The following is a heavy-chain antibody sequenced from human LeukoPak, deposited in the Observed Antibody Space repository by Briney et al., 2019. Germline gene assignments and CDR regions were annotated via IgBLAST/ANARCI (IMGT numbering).Heavy chain of an antibody. Sequence: GGSLRLSCAASGFTFSSYGMHWVRQAPGKGLEWVAVISYDGSNKYYADSVKGRFTISRDNSKNTLYLQMNSLRAEDTAVYYCARDGFLAVAGHFDYWGQGTLVTVSS. CDR1: GFTFSSYG. CDR3: ARDGFLAVAGHFDY. J-gene: IGHJ4*02. CDR2: ISYDGSNK. D-gene: IGHD6-19*01. V-gene: IGHV3-30*19.